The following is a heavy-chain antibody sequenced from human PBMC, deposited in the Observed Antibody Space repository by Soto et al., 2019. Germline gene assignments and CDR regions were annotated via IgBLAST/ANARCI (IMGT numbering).Heavy chain of an antibody. D-gene: IGHD6-6*01. J-gene: IGHJ5*02. V-gene: IGHV4-59*01. Sequence: SETLSLTCTVSGGSISSYYWSWIRQPPGKGLEWIGYIYYSGSTNYNPSPKSRVTISVDTSKNQFSLKLSSVTAADTAVYYCARDRTSSPHNWFDPCGQGPLVPVYS. CDR3: ARDRTSSPHNWFDP. CDR2: IYYSGST. CDR1: GGSISSYY.